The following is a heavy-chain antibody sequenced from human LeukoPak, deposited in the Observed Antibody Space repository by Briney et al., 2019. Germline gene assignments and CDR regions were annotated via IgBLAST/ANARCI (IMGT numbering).Heavy chain of an antibody. Sequence: SETLSLTCTVSGDSISSYSWGWVRQPPGRRLEWIGYIYYSGSTIYNPSLKSRVTISLDTSKNQFSLKLGSVTAADTAVYYCAGDYGSGSYRFDYWGQGTLVTVSS. CDR3: AGDYGSGSYRFDY. V-gene: IGHV4-59*12. CDR1: GDSISSYS. J-gene: IGHJ4*02. D-gene: IGHD3-10*01. CDR2: IYYSGST.